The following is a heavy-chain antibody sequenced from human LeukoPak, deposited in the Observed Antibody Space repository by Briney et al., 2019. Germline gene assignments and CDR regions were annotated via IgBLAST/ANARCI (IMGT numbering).Heavy chain of an antibody. D-gene: IGHD2-2*01. CDR2: INPNSGGT. Sequence: ASVKVSCKASGYTFTGYYMHWVRQAPGQGLEWMGWINPNSGGTNYAQKFQGRVTMTRDTSISTAYMELSRLRSDDTAVYYCARPYCSSTSCFPEYAFDIWGQGTMVTVSS. CDR1: GYTFTGYY. V-gene: IGHV1-2*02. J-gene: IGHJ3*02. CDR3: ARPYCSSTSCFPEYAFDI.